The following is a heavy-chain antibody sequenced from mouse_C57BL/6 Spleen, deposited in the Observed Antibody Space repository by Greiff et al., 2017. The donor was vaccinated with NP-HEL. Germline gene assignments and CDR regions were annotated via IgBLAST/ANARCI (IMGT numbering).Heavy chain of an antibody. J-gene: IGHJ4*01. CDR2: IWTGGGP. CDR3: ARETTVRQGDY. Sequence: VKLVESGPGLVAPSQSLSITCTVSGFSLTSYAISWVRQPPGKGLAWLGVIWTGGGPNYNSAPKSRLSISKDNSKSQVFIKMNSLQTDDTARYYCARETTVRQGDYWGQGTSVTVSS. V-gene: IGHV2-9-1*01. D-gene: IGHD1-1*01. CDR1: GFSLTSYA.